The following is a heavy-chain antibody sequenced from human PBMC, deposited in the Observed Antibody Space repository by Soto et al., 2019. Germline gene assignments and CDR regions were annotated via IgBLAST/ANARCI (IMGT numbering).Heavy chain of an antibody. CDR3: ARGGVGPLYTFDWFSYYYYGMDV. CDR1: GFTFSSYA. V-gene: IGHV3-30-3*01. D-gene: IGHD3-9*01. Sequence: GGSLRLSCAASGFTFSSYAMHWVRQAPGKGLEWVAVISYDGSNKNYANSVKGRFTISRDNSKNTLYLQMNSLRAEDTAVYYCARGGVGPLYTFDWFSYYYYGMDVWGQGTTVTVSS. CDR2: ISYDGSNK. J-gene: IGHJ6*02.